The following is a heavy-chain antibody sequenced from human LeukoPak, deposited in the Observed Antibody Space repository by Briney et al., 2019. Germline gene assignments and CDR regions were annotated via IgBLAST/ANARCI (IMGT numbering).Heavy chain of an antibody. D-gene: IGHD6-19*01. J-gene: IGHJ4*02. CDR2: ISGGSSTI. V-gene: IGHV3-48*01. Sequence: WVSYISGGSSTIYNADSVKGRFTISRDNAKNLLYLLMDTLRAEDTAVYYCARVGSNQWLDYWGQGTLVTVSS. CDR3: ARVGSNQWLDY.